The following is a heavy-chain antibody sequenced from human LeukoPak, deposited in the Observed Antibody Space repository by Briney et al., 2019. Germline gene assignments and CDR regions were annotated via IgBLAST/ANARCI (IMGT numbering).Heavy chain of an antibody. CDR2: ISGSGGST. D-gene: IGHD4-23*01. V-gene: IGHV3-23*01. Sequence: GGSLRLSCAASGFTFSSYAMSWVRQAPGKGLEWVSAISGSGGSTYYADSVKGRFTISRDNSKNTLYLQMKSLRAEDTAVYYCARDGQDYGGNAVDYWGQGTLVTVSS. CDR1: GFTFSSYA. J-gene: IGHJ4*02. CDR3: ARDGQDYGGNAVDY.